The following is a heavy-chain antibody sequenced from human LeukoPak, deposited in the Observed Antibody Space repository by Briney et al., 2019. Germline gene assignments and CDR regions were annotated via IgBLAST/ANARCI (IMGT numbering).Heavy chain of an antibody. CDR2: IYPGDSDT. Sequence: GESLKISCKGSGYNFTNYWIGWVRQMPGKGLEWMGIIYPGDSDTRYSPSFQGQVTISADKSISTAYLQWSSLKASDTAIFYCARHHCSSASCFEGYYYYMDVWGKGTTVTVSS. CDR1: GYNFTNYW. V-gene: IGHV5-51*01. CDR3: ARHHCSSASCFEGYYYYMDV. D-gene: IGHD2-2*01. J-gene: IGHJ6*03.